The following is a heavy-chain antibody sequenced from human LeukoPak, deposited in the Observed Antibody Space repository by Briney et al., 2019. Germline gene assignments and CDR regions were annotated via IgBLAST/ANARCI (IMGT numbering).Heavy chain of an antibody. V-gene: IGHV4-61*02. D-gene: IGHD3-16*02. CDR3: ARARGAPFSRRLRLGELSFLDY. CDR1: GGSISSGSYY. J-gene: IGHJ4*02. CDR2: IYTSGST. Sequence: PSQTLSLTCTVSGGSISSGSYYWSWIRQPAGKGLEWIGRIYTSGSTNYNPSLKSRVTISVDTSKNQFSLKLSSVTAADTAVYYCARARGAPFSRRLRLGELSFLDYWGQGTLVTVSS.